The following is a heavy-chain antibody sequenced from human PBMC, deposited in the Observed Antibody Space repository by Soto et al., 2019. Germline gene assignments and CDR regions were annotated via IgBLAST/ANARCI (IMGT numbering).Heavy chain of an antibody. CDR3: ARESRNAFWFDP. Sequence: QVQLQESGPGLVKPSESLSLTCNVSGGSVSVGSYYWSWIRQPPGRGLEWIGYISYSGHTNDNPSLKSRVTISVDTYKNQLSLRLTSVTAADTAVYFCARESRNAFWFDPWGQGTMVTVSS. CDR1: GGSVSVGSYY. J-gene: IGHJ5*02. V-gene: IGHV4-61*01. D-gene: IGHD2-2*01. CDR2: ISYSGHT.